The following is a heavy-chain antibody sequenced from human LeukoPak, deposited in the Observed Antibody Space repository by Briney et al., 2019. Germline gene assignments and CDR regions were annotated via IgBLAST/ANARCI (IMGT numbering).Heavy chain of an antibody. CDR1: GDSISSWY. V-gene: IGHV4-59*08. J-gene: IGHJ4*02. CDR3: ARSSNIVVVVAARGFDY. D-gene: IGHD2-15*01. CDR2: IYYSGTT. Sequence: ASETLSLTCTVSGDSISSWYWSWIRQPPGKGLEWIGYIYYSGTTNYNPSLKSQVSISLDTSKNQFSLKLSSVTAADTAVYYCARSSNIVVVVAARGFDYWGQGTLVTVSS.